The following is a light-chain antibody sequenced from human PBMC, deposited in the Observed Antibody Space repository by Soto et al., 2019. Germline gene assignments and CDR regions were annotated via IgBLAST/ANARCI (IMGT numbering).Light chain of an antibody. CDR2: WAS. CDR3: HQYYTTPQT. CDR1: QSVLANSTNKSY. Sequence: VLTQSPSSLAVSLGERATVNCRSSQSVLANSTNKSYLAWYQKKPGHPPKLLVNWASVREAGVPDRFSGGRSGTDFTLTISSLQAEDVAVYYCHQYYTTPQTIGQGTQLEIK. V-gene: IGKV4-1*01. J-gene: IGKJ2*01.